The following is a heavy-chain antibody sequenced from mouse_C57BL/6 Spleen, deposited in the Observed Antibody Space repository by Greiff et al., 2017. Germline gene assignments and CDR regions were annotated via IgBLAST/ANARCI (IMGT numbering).Heavy chain of an antibody. V-gene: IGHV1-9*01. CDR1: GYTFPGYW. J-gene: IGHJ2*01. D-gene: IGHD2-2*01. CDR3: ARLWLRLFDY. Sequence: VKLQESGAELMKPGASVKLSCKATGYTFPGYWIAWVKQRPGHGLEWIGAILPGRGSTNYNEQFKGTATFTADTSSNTAYIQLSSLTTEDSAIYYCARLWLRLFDYWGQGTTLTVSS. CDR2: ILPGRGST.